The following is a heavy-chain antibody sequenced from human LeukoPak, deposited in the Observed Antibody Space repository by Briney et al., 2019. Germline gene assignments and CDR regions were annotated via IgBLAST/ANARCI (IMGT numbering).Heavy chain of an antibody. CDR3: VRGQGYSSSPGYFDL. V-gene: IGHV3-21*01. CDR1: GFTFGSYS. D-gene: IGHD6-6*01. J-gene: IGHJ2*01. Sequence: GGSQRLSCAASGFTFGSYSMNWVRQAPGKGLEWVSYIIASSSYRYHADSVKGRFTISRDNAKNSLYLEMNSLRAEDTAVYYCVRGQGYSSSPGYFDLWGRGTLVTVSS. CDR2: IIASSSYR.